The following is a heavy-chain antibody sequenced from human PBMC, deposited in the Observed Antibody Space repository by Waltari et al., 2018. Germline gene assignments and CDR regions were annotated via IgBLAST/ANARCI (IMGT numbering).Heavy chain of an antibody. CDR2: NYYSGGT. V-gene: IGHV4-31*03. Sequence: QVQLQESGPGLVKPSQTLSLTCTVSGGSISSGGYYWSWIRQHPGKGLEGIGYNYYSGGTYHIPPLKSRVTISVDTSKNQFSLKLSSVTAADTAVYYCARGRLGGTYWDYWGQGTLVTVSS. J-gene: IGHJ4*02. D-gene: IGHD2-21*01. CDR3: ARGRLGGTYWDY. CDR1: GGSISSGGYY.